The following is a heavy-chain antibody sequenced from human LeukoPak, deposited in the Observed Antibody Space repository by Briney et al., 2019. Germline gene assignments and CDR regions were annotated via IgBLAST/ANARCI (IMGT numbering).Heavy chain of an antibody. CDR1: GFTFSSYA. J-gene: IGHJ4*02. CDR3: ARDLQQLVRYFDY. D-gene: IGHD6-13*01. V-gene: IGHV3-30*04. Sequence: TGGSLRLSCAASGFTFSSYAMHWVRQAPGKGLEWVAVISYDGSNKYYADSVEGRFTISRDNSKNTLYLQMNSLRAEDTAVYYCARDLQQLVRYFDYWGQGTLVTVSS. CDR2: ISYDGSNK.